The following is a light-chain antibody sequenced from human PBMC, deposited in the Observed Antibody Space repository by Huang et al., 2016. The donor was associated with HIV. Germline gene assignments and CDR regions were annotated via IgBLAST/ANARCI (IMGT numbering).Light chain of an antibody. CDR2: GSS. CDR3: QQYNNWPPIT. J-gene: IGKJ5*01. Sequence: EIVMTQSPVTLSVSPGERSTLSCRASQSVSSNLAWYQQKPGQAPCLLIYGSSTRATGVQARFSGSGSGTEFTLTISSLQSEDFALYYCQQYNNWPPITFGQGTRLEIK. CDR1: QSVSSN. V-gene: IGKV3-15*01.